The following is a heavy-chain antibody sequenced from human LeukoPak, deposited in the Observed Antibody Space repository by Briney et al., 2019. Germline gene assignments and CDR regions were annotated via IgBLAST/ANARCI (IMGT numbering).Heavy chain of an antibody. V-gene: IGHV4-59*01. D-gene: IGHD5-18*01. CDR1: GGSISSYY. CDR2: IYYSGST. J-gene: IGHJ4*02. Sequence: SETLSLICTVSGGSISSYYWSWIRQPPGKGLEWIGYIYYSGSTNYNPSLKSRVTISVDTSKNQFSLRLSSVTAADTAVYYCARGYNFDYWGQGTLVTVSS. CDR3: ARGYNFDY.